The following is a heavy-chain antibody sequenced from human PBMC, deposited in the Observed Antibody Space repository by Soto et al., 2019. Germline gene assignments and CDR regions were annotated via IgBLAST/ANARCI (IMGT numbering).Heavy chain of an antibody. J-gene: IGHJ6*02. CDR3: ARFVRSCSATTCSTRADV. CDR1: GASISADY. CDR2: FYTSGST. Sequence: XATLSLTCTVSGASISADYGNGIRQPAGKGLEWIGRFYTSGSTNYNPSLKSRVTMSADTYKNQFSLKLRSVIVADTAVYHCARFVRSCSATTCSTRADVWGQGITVTVSS. D-gene: IGHD2-2*01. V-gene: IGHV4-4*07.